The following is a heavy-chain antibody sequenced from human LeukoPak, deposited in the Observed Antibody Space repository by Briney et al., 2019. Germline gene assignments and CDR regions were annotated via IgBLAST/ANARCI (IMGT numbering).Heavy chain of an antibody. CDR1: GGTFSNYA. Sequence: SVKVSCKASGGTFSNYAISWVRQAPGQGLEWLGRISPMFGTANYAQKFQGRVTITADESTSTAYMELSSLRSEDTAVYYCARGTVVPAAMGYYYYMDVWGKGTTVTVSS. CDR2: ISPMFGTA. CDR3: ARGTVVPAAMGYYYYMDV. D-gene: IGHD2-2*01. J-gene: IGHJ6*03. V-gene: IGHV1-69*15.